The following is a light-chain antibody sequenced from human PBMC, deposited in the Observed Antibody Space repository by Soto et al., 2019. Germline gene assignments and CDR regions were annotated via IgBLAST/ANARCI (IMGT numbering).Light chain of an antibody. Sequence: DIVMTQSPDSLAVSLGDRSTINCNSSQSVLYSSNNKNYLAWYQQKPRQPPKLLIYWASTRESGVPDRFSGSGSGTDFTLTISSLQAEDVAVYYCQQYYSTPLTFGGGTKVDIK. CDR1: QSVLYSSNNKNY. CDR3: QQYYSTPLT. V-gene: IGKV4-1*01. J-gene: IGKJ4*01. CDR2: WAS.